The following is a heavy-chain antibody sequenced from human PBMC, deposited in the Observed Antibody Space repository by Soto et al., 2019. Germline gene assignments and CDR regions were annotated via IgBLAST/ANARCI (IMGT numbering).Heavy chain of an antibody. D-gene: IGHD3-10*01. CDR2: IKWDASEK. Sequence: GGSVRLSCAASGFCFGIYWMSWVRQAPGKGLEWLATIKWDASEKKYVDSVEGRFTMSRDNAKNSLYLQMDRLRAEDTAVYYCARDSEYGSGTSANHYLHYRDHATLVTVSS. J-gene: IGHJ4*01. CDR1: GFCFGIYW. V-gene: IGHV3-7*01. CDR3: ARDSEYGSGTSANHYLHY.